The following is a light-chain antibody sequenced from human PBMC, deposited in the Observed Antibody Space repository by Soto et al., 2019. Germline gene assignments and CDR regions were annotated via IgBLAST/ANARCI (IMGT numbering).Light chain of an antibody. J-gene: IGKJ1*01. CDR1: QSVTSSY. CDR2: GAS. Sequence: EIVLMQSPGTLSLSPGERATLSCRASQSVTSSYLAWYQQKPGQAPRLLIYGASYRATGIPDRFSGSGSGTDFTLTISRLEPEDFAVYSCHQYGSSPSTFGLGTKVDIK. V-gene: IGKV3-20*01. CDR3: HQYGSSPST.